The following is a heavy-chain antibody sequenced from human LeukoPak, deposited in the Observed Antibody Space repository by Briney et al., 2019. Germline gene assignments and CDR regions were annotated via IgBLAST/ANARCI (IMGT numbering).Heavy chain of an antibody. J-gene: IGHJ4*02. Sequence: GGALRLSCAASGFTFSSYSINRGRQAPGEGVGGVSSINSSSSYIYYADSVKGRFTISRDNAKNSLYLQMNSLRAEDTAVYYCARGGPYYYDSSGYSIFDYWGQGTLVTVSS. D-gene: IGHD3-22*01. V-gene: IGHV3-21*01. CDR2: INSSSSYI. CDR1: GFTFSSYS. CDR3: ARGGPYYYDSSGYSIFDY.